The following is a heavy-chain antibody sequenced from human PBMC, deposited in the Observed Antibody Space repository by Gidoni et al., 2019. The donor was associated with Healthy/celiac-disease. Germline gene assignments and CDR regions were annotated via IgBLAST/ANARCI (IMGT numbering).Heavy chain of an antibody. V-gene: IGHV4-34*01. D-gene: IGHD6-6*01. CDR2: INHSGSP. J-gene: IGHJ6*02. CDR3: ARGVLSSSSRMDV. CDR1: GGSFSGYY. Sequence: QVQLQQWGAGLLKPSATLSLTCAVYGGSFSGYYWSWIRQPPGKGLEWIGEINHSGSPNYNPSLKSRVTISVDTSKNQFSLKLSSVTAADTAVYYCARGVLSSSSRMDVWGQGTTVTVSS.